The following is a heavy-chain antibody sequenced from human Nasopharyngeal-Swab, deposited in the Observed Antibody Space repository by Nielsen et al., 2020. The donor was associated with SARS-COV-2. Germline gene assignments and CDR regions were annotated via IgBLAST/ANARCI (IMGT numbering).Heavy chain of an antibody. D-gene: IGHD4-23*01. CDR1: GFTFSSYG. J-gene: IGHJ4*02. V-gene: IGHV3-33*01. CDR2: IWYGGSNK. Sequence: GGSLRLSCAASGFTFSSYGMHWVRQAPGKGLEWVAVIWYGGSNKYYADSVKGRFTISRDNSKNTVYLQMNSLRAEDTAVYYCAAAPSGDYGGYWGQGTLVTVSS. CDR3: AAAPSGDYGGY.